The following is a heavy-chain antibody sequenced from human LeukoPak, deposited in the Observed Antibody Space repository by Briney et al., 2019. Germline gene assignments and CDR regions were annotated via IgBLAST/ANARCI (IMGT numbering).Heavy chain of an antibody. CDR1: GFTFSSYG. CDR3: AYGTYYYDSTDLTN. CDR2: IWYDGSNK. Sequence: GGSLRLSCAASGFTFSSYGMHWVRQAPGKGLEWVAVIWYDGSNKYYADSVKGRFTISRDNSKNTLYLQMNSLRAEDTAVYYCAYGTYYYDSTDLTNWGQGTLVTVSS. D-gene: IGHD3-22*01. J-gene: IGHJ4*02. V-gene: IGHV3-33*01.